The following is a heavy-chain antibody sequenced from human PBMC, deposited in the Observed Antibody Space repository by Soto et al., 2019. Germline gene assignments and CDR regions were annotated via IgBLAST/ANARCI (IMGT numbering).Heavy chain of an antibody. J-gene: IGHJ6*02. V-gene: IGHV3-23*03. CDR3: AKTKAARSNYYGMDV. D-gene: IGHD6-6*01. CDR2: IYSGGST. CDR1: GFIFSSYA. Sequence: PGGSLRLSCAASGFIFSSYAMSWVRQAPGKGLEWVSVIYSGGSTYYADSVKGRFTISRDSSENTLYLQMNSLRAEDTAVYYCAKTKAARSNYYGMDVWGQGTTVTVSS.